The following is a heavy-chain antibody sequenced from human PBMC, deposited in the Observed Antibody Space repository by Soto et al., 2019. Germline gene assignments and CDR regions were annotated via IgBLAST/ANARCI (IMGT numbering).Heavy chain of an antibody. D-gene: IGHD3-22*01. CDR2: SRDKAQGYST. V-gene: IGHV3-72*01. CDR3: VRTTCFADSSGYTCCFDY. CDR1: GFTLSDHS. J-gene: IGHJ4*02. Sequence: GGSLRLSCAVSGFTLSDHSIDWVRQAPGKGLEWVGRSRDKAQGYSTEYAASVKGRFTTSSVDSKNSVYLQMNSLKIEDTAVYYCVRTTCFADSSGYTCCFDYWGQGTLVTVSS.